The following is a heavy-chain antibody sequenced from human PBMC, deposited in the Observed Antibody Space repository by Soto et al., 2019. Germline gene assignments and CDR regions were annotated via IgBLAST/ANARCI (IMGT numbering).Heavy chain of an antibody. V-gene: IGHV3-53*01. Sequence: EVQLVESGGGLIQPGGSLRLSCAASGFTVSGNYITWVRQAPGKGLEWVSVIFSGDNTYYSDSVKGRFTISRDNSKNTVYLQMNRLRGVDTAVYFCATGLTLPVRPSFDTWGQGTLLTVSS. D-gene: IGHD2-21*02. J-gene: IGHJ5*02. CDR2: IFSGDNT. CDR3: ATGLTLPVRPSFDT. CDR1: GFTVSGNY.